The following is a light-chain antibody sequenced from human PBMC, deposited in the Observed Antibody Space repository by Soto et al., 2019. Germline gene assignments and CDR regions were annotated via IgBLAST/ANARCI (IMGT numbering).Light chain of an antibody. CDR2: DVS. CDR3: CSYAGSYTL. CDR1: SSDVGGYNY. V-gene: IGLV2-11*01. Sequence: QSALTQPRSVSGSPGQSVTISCTGTSSDVGGYNYVSWYQQHPGKAPKLMIYDVSKRPPGVPDRFSGSKSGNTASLTISGLQAEDEADYYCCSYAGSYTLFGGGTKLTVL. J-gene: IGLJ2*01.